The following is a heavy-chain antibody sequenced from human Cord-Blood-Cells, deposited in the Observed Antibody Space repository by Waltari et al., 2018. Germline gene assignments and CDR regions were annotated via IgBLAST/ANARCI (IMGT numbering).Heavy chain of an antibody. J-gene: IGHJ5*02. Sequence: QVQLQESGPGLVKPSETLSLTCTVSGYSISSGYYWGWIRQPPGKGLEWIGSIYHSGSTYYNPSLKIRFTISVDTSKNQFSLKLSSVTAADTAVYYCARDLVGGYCSSTSCSEGPWGQGTLVTVSS. CDR1: GYSISSGYY. CDR2: IYHSGST. V-gene: IGHV4-38-2*02. CDR3: ARDLVGGYCSSTSCSEGP. D-gene: IGHD2-2*01.